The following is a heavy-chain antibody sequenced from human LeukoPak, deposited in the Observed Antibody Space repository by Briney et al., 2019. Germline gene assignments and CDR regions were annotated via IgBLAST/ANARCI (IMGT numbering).Heavy chain of an antibody. V-gene: IGHV3-74*01. CDR1: GFTFSSYW. CDR3: ARVCSSTSCYTPYYYYYMDV. Sequence: PGGSLRLSCAASGFTFSSYWMHWVRQAPGKGLVWVSRINTDGSSTSYADSVKGRFTISRDNAKNTLYLQMNSLRAEDTAVYYCARVCSSTSCYTPYYYYYMDVWGKGTTVTVSS. CDR2: INTDGSST. J-gene: IGHJ6*03. D-gene: IGHD2-2*02.